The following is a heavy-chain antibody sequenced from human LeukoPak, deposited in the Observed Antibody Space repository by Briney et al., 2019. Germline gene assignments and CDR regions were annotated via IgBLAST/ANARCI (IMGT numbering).Heavy chain of an antibody. CDR3: AKGDSFGYDQPPYYFDY. Sequence: GGSLRLSCAASGFTFSSYAMSWVRQAPGKGVEWVSAISGSGGSTYYADSVKGRFTISRDNSKNTLYLQMNSLRAEDTAVYYCAKGDSFGYDQPPYYFDYWGQGTLVTVSS. CDR2: ISGSGGST. V-gene: IGHV3-23*01. J-gene: IGHJ4*02. CDR1: GFTFSSYA. D-gene: IGHD3-10*01.